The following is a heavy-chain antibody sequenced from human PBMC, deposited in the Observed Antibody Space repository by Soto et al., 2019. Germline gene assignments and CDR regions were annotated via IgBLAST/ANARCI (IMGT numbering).Heavy chain of an antibody. V-gene: IGHV4-4*07. CDR1: GGSISSYY. Sequence: QVQLQESGPGLVKPSETLSLTCTVSGGSISSYYWSWIRQPAGKGLEWIGRIYTSGSTNYNPSLKSRVTMSVDTSKNQFSLKLSSVTAADTAVYYCARVASEMATILGWYFDLWGRGTLVTVSS. CDR2: IYTSGST. D-gene: IGHD5-12*01. J-gene: IGHJ2*01. CDR3: ARVASEMATILGWYFDL.